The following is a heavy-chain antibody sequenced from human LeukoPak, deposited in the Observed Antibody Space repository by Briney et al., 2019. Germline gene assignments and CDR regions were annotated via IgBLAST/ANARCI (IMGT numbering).Heavy chain of an antibody. V-gene: IGHV1-8*02. Sequence: VASVKVSCKASGGTFSSYAISWVRQATGQGLEWMGWMNPNSGNTGYAQKFQGRVTMTRNTSISTAYMELSSLRSEDTAVYYCARALSTWCSSTSCYLYYMDVWGKGTTVTISS. CDR2: MNPNSGNT. J-gene: IGHJ6*03. CDR3: ARALSTWCSSTSCYLYYMDV. D-gene: IGHD2-2*01. CDR1: GGTFSSYA.